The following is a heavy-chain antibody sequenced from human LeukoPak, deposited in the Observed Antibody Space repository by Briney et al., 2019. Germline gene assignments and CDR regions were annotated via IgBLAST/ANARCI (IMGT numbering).Heavy chain of an antibody. CDR2: ISSSSSYI. V-gene: IGHV3-21*01. CDR3: ARDHELGYFDY. Sequence: GGSLRLSCAASRFTFSSYSMNWVRQAPGKGLEWVSSISSSSSYIYYADSVKGRFTISRDNAKNSLYLQMNSLRAEDTAVYYCARDHELGYFDYWGQGTLVTVSS. D-gene: IGHD1-26*01. J-gene: IGHJ4*02. CDR1: RFTFSSYS.